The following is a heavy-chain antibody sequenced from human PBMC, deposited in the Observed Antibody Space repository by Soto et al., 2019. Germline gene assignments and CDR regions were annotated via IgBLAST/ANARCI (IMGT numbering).Heavy chain of an antibody. V-gene: IGHV4-61*01. J-gene: IGHJ4*02. CDR3: ARTVMPVGNLPAFDH. CDR2: IYNNGKT. Sequence: QMQLQESGPGLVKPSETLSLACTVSGGSVSSPKYFWSWIRQPPGKGLEWVAYIYNNGKTNYNPSLKKRATISVDTAKNQCSLKLTSVTGADSAVYFCARTVMPVGNLPAFDHWGQGVLVTVSS. D-gene: IGHD7-27*01. CDR1: GGSVSSPKYF.